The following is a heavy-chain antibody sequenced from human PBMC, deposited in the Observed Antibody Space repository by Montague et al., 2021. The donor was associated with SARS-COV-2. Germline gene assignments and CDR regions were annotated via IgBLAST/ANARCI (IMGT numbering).Heavy chain of an antibody. Sequence: SVKVSCKVSGHTVTEAPMHWVRQAPGKGLEWMGSFDPAHGETVYAQNFQDRVTMTEDTSTDTAYMELNSLRFEDTAVYYCATEGLSVFGVVIYAFHMWGPGTMVTVSS. V-gene: IGHV1-24*01. D-gene: IGHD3-3*01. J-gene: IGHJ3*02. CDR2: FDPAHGET. CDR1: GHTVTEAP. CDR3: ATEGLSVFGVVIYAFHM.